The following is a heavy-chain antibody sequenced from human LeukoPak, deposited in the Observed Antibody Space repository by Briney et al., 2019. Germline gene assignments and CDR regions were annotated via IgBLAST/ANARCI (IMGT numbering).Heavy chain of an antibody. CDR1: GGSFSGYY. V-gene: IGHV4-34*01. J-gene: IGHJ4*02. Sequence: SETLSLTCAVYGGSFSGYYWSWIRQPPGKGLEWIGEINHSGSTNYNPSLKSRVTISVDTSKNQFSLKLSSVTAADTAVYYCARDDSSGYYDYWGQGTLVTVSS. D-gene: IGHD3-22*01. CDR3: ARDDSSGYYDY. CDR2: INHSGST.